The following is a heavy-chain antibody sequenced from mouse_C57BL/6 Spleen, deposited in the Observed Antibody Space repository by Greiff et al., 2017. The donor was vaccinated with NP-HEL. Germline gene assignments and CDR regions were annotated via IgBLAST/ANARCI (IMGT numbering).Heavy chain of an antibody. CDR1: GYTFTSYW. J-gene: IGHJ2*01. Sequence: VQLQQPGAELVKPGASVKMSCKASGYTFTSYWLTWVQQRPGQGLEWIGDIYPGSGSTNYNEKFKSKATLTVDTSSSTAYMQLSSLTSEDSAVYDCARYYYPVDGHFDYWGQGTTLTFSS. CDR2: IYPGSGST. V-gene: IGHV1-55*01. CDR3: ARYYYPVDGHFDY. D-gene: IGHD1-1*01.